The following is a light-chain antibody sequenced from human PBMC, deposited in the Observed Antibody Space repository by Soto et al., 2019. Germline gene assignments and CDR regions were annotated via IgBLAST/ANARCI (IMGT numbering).Light chain of an antibody. Sequence: DIQMTQSPSSLSVSVGDRVTITCRASQIISSHLNWYQQKLGTAPKVLIYGASSLQSGVPSRFSGSFSGTDFTLIITTLQPEDSATYYCQQSYSMPRTFGQGTKVDIK. CDR2: GAS. J-gene: IGKJ1*01. V-gene: IGKV1-39*01. CDR3: QQSYSMPRT. CDR1: QIISSH.